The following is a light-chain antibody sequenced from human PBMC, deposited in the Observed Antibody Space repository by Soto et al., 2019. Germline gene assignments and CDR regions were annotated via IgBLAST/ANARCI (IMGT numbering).Light chain of an antibody. Sequence: DIQMTQSPSTLSASVGDRVTITCRASQSLNSLLAWYQQKPGRAPKLLIYDASTLESGVPSRFSGSGSGTEFTLTISSLQTDDFATYYCQQYKSYPLTFGQGTRLEI. CDR3: QQYKSYPLT. V-gene: IGKV1-5*01. CDR1: QSLNSL. J-gene: IGKJ5*01. CDR2: DAS.